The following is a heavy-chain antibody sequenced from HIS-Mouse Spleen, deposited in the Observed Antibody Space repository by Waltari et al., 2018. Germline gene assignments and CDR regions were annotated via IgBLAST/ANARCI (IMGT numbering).Heavy chain of an antibody. J-gene: IGHJ4*02. Sequence: QVQLVESGGGGVQPGGSLRLSLSASGFTFSSYGMHWVRQAPGKGLEWVAVISYDGSNKYYADSVKGRFTISRDNSKNTLYLQMNSLRAEDTAVYYCAKDKHHAFDYWGQGTLVTVSS. CDR1: GFTFSSYG. V-gene: IGHV3-30*18. CDR3: AKDKHHAFDY. CDR2: ISYDGSNK.